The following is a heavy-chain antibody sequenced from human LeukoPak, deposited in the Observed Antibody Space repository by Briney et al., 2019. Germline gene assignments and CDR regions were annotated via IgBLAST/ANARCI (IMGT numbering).Heavy chain of an antibody. CDR1: GGSIASYY. Sequence: PSETLSLTCTVSGGSIASYYWSWIRQFPGKGLEWIGYISYRGSISYNPSLKSRVTISVDTSKNQFSLKLSSVTAADTAVYYCARIYCGGDCRGYYYHYYMDVWGKGTTVTISS. CDR3: ARIYCGGDCRGYYYHYYMDV. CDR2: ISYRGSI. V-gene: IGHV4-59*08. D-gene: IGHD2-21*02. J-gene: IGHJ6*03.